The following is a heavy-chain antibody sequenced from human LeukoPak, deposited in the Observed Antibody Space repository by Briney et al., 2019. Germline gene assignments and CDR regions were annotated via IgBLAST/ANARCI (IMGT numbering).Heavy chain of an antibody. J-gene: IGHJ6*02. Sequence: PSETLSLTCVVSGGSMNSDSYSWSWLRQPPGKDLEWIGYVYYSGGTYYKSSLKSRVTISIDRSNKQFSLNLSSVTAADTAVYYCARSGLDGMDVWGQGTTVTVSS. V-gene: IGHV4-30-2*01. D-gene: IGHD3-9*01. CDR1: GGSMNSDSYS. CDR3: ARSGLDGMDV. CDR2: VYYSGGT.